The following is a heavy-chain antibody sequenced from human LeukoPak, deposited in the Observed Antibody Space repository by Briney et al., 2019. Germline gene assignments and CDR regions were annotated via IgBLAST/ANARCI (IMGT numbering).Heavy chain of an antibody. Sequence: PGGSLRLSCAASGFTFTTYAMTWVRQAPGKGREWVSLITAGDGDTYYADSVKGRFAVSRDNSKNTLYLQMNSLRAEDTAVYFCAKDGGVAGMFRAFDYWGQGTLVTVSS. J-gene: IGHJ4*02. D-gene: IGHD6-19*01. V-gene: IGHV3-23*01. CDR3: AKDGGVAGMFRAFDY. CDR2: ITAGDGDT. CDR1: GFTFTTYA.